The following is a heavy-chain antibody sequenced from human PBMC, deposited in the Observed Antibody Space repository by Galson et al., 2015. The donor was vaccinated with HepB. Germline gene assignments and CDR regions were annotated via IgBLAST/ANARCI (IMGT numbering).Heavy chain of an antibody. J-gene: IGHJ5*01. D-gene: IGHD2-2*01. CDR2: INVGFGTT. Sequence: SVKVSCKASGYTFTDYAMHWVRQAPGQRLEWMGWINVGFGTTKYSQSFQGRVTITRDTSASTAYMELSSLRSEDTAVYYCARDLGGYCSRSNCYVGWFDSWGQGTLATVSS. V-gene: IGHV1-3*01. CDR3: ARDLGGYCSRSNCYVGWFDS. CDR1: GYTFTDYA.